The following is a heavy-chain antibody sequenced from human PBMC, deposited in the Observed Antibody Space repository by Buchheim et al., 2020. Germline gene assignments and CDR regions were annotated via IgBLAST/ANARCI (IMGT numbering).Heavy chain of an antibody. CDR3: AKKSVCGSGASSYSYMDV. D-gene: IGHD5/OR15-5a*01. V-gene: IGHV4-4*02. CDR2: VYHSGSS. CDR1: GGSITSGHW. Sequence: VQLQESSPSVVKPSGTLSLTCTVAGGSITSGHWWSWVRQPPGKGLEWIGEVYHSGSSKYSPSLETRVYISIDKSFNQFFLRLTAVTAADTGMYYCAKKSVCGSGASSYSYMDVGGKG. J-gene: IGHJ6*03.